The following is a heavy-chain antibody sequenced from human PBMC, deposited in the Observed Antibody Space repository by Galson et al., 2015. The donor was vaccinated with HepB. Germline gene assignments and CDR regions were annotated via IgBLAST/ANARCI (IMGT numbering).Heavy chain of an antibody. CDR1: GFTFSSYA. Sequence: SLRLSCAASGFTFSSYAMSWVRQAPGKGLEWVSAISGSGGSTYYADSVKGRFTISRDNSKNTLYLQMNSLRAEDTAVYYCATPRPHDYGDDEYFQHWGQGTLVTVSS. CDR3: ATPRPHDYGDDEYFQH. J-gene: IGHJ1*01. CDR2: ISGSGGST. V-gene: IGHV3-23*01. D-gene: IGHD4-17*01.